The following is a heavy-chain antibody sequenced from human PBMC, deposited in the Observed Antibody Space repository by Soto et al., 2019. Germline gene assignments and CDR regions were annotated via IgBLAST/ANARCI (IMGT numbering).Heavy chain of an antibody. V-gene: IGHV1-2*02. CDR1: GYTFTNY. Sequence: QAQLVQSGAEAKRPGTSVKVSCKVSGYTFTNYFLWIRQAPGQGLEWMGWRNPNDGDTEYARKFQGRVTLTRDTSITTAYMELSSLTSDDTAVYYCARENWSYVDWGQGTLVTVSS. CDR2: RNPNDGDT. J-gene: IGHJ4*02. CDR3: ARENWSYVD. D-gene: IGHD1-26*01.